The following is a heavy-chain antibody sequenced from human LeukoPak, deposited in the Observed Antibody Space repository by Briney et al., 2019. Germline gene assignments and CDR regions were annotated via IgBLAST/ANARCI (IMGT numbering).Heavy chain of an antibody. CDR3: AREVYSYSPRGSGYYWDYYYYYMDV. V-gene: IGHV4-31*03. CDR2: IYYSGST. Sequence: SETLSLTCTVSGGSISSGGYYWSWIRQHPGKGLEWIGYIYYSGSTYYNPSLKSRVTISVDTSKNQFSLKLSSVTAADTAVYYCAREVYSYSPRGSGYYWDYYYYYMDVWGKGTTVTVSS. CDR1: GGSISSGGYY. D-gene: IGHD3-9*01. J-gene: IGHJ6*03.